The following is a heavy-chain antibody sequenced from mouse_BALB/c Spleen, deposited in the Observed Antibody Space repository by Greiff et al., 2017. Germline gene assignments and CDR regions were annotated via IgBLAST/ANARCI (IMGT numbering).Heavy chain of an antibody. CDR1: GYSITSDYA. Sequence: EVHLVESGPGLVKPSQSLSLTCTVTGYSITSDYAWNWIRQFPGNKLEWMGYISYSGSTSYNPSLKSRISITRDTSKNQFFLQLNSVTTEDTATYYCARWDYRYDGGDYAMDYWGQGTSVTVSS. J-gene: IGHJ4*01. D-gene: IGHD2-14*01. V-gene: IGHV3-2*02. CDR2: ISYSGST. CDR3: ARWDYRYDGGDYAMDY.